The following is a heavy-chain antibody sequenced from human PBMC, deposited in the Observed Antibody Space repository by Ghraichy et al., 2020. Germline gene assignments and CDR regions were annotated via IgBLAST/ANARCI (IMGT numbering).Heavy chain of an antibody. Sequence: SETLSLTCTVSGGSISSYYWSWIRQPPGKGLEWIGYIYYSGSTNYNPSLKSRVTISVDTSKNQFSLKLSSVTAADTAVYYCARGISPQQSSIAARPTYYYYYMDVWGKGTTVTVSS. CDR1: GGSISSYY. J-gene: IGHJ6*03. V-gene: IGHV4-59*01. D-gene: IGHD6-6*01. CDR3: ARGISPQQSSIAARPTYYYYYMDV. CDR2: IYYSGST.